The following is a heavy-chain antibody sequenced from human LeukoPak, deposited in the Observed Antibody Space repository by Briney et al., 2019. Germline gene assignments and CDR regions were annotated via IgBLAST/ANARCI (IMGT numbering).Heavy chain of an antibody. Sequence: ASVKVSCKASGYTFTSYGISWVRQAPGQGLEWMGWISAYNGNTNYAQKLQGRVTMTTDTSTSTAYMELRGLRSDDTAVYYCARDYYCSSTSCPFIRRYYYGMDVWGQGTTVTVSS. CDR1: GYTFTSYG. J-gene: IGHJ6*02. CDR3: ARDYYCSSTSCPFIRRYYYGMDV. V-gene: IGHV1-18*01. CDR2: ISAYNGNT. D-gene: IGHD2-2*01.